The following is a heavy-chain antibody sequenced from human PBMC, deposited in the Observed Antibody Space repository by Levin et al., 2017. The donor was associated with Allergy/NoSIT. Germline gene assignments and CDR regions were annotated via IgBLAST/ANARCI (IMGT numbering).Heavy chain of an antibody. CDR2: INPNSGGT. D-gene: IGHD1-26*01. CDR3: ARDRSGSYWRRDDAFDI. Sequence: ASVKVSCKASGYTFTGYYMHWVRQAPGQGLEWMGWINPNSGGTNYAQKFQGWVTMTRDTSISTAYMELSRLRSDDTAVYYCARDRSGSYWRRDDAFDIWGQGTMVTVSS. V-gene: IGHV1-2*04. J-gene: IGHJ3*02. CDR1: GYTFTGYY.